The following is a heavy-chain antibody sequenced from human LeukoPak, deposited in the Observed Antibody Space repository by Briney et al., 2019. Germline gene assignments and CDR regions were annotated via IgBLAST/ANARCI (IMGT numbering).Heavy chain of an antibody. CDR3: ARVIDYSGSPNDAFGI. V-gene: IGHV4-38-2*02. Sequence: KPSETLSLTCTVSGYSISGGYYWGWIRQPPGKGLEWIGSIYHSGSTYYNPSLKSRVTISVDTSKNQFSLKLSSVTAADTAVYYCARVIDYSGSPNDAFGIWGQGTMVTVSS. CDR1: GYSISGGYY. D-gene: IGHD1-26*01. J-gene: IGHJ3*02. CDR2: IYHSGST.